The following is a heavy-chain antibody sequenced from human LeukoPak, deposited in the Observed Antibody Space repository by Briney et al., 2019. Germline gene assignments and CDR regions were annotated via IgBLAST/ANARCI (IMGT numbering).Heavy chain of an antibody. J-gene: IGHJ4*02. Sequence: GGSLRLSCAASGFTFSSYSMNWVRQAPGKGLEWVSSISSSSSYIYYADSVKGRFTISRDNAKNSLYLQMNSLRAEDTAVYYCAKDQYSSGWFGDHFFDYWGQGTLVTVSS. CDR3: AKDQYSSGWFGDHFFDY. CDR2: ISSSSSYI. V-gene: IGHV3-21*01. CDR1: GFTFSSYS. D-gene: IGHD6-19*01.